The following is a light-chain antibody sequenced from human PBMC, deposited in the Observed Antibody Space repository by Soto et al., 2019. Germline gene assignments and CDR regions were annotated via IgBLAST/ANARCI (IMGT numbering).Light chain of an antibody. CDR1: SSDVGSYNL. Sequence: SVLTQPASVSGSPGQSITISCTGTSSDVGSYNLVSWYQKHPGKAPKLMIYEDSKRPSGVSNRFSGSKSGNTASLTISGLQTEDEADYYCCSYAGSSTGVFGGGTKLTVL. CDR2: EDS. V-gene: IGLV2-23*01. CDR3: CSYAGSSTGV. J-gene: IGLJ3*02.